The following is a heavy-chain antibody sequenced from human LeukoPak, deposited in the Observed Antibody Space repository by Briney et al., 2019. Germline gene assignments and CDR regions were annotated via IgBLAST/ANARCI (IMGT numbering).Heavy chain of an antibody. CDR2: ISSNGGSR. CDR1: GFTFSSYA. CDR3: VVQGWVFRAPTQYYFDY. D-gene: IGHD1-1*01. V-gene: IGHV3-64D*06. Sequence: GRSLRLSCSASGFTFSSYAMHWVRQAPRKGLEYVSAISSNGGSRYYADSVKGRFTISRDNSKNTLYLQMSSLRAEDTAVYYCVVQGWVFRAPTQYYFDYWGQGTLVTVSS. J-gene: IGHJ4*02.